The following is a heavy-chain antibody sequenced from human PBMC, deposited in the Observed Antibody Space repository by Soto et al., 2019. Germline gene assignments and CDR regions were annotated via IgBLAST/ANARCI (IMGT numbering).Heavy chain of an antibody. CDR3: ARDKITGLFDY. CDR2: INHSGST. CDR1: GWSFSGYS. D-gene: IGHD2-8*02. Sequence: QVQLQQWGAGLLKPSETLSLTCAVYGWSFSGYSWTWIRQPPGTGLEWIGEINHSGSTNYNPSLKSRVTISVDTSKNQFSLKLTSVTAADTAVYYCARDKITGLFDYWGQGTLVTVSS. V-gene: IGHV4-34*01. J-gene: IGHJ4*02.